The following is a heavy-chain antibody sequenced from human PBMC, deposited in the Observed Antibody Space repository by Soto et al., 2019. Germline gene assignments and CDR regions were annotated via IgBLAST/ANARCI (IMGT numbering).Heavy chain of an antibody. D-gene: IGHD6-19*01. V-gene: IGHV1-69*01. J-gene: IGHJ5*01. Sequence: QVQLVQSGAEVKKPGSSVKVSCKASGGTFSSYAISWVRQAPGQGLEWMGGIIPIFGTANYAQKFQGRVTITADESTSTAYMELSSVRSEDTAVYYCASDSVGDSSGSFRRKGVNWFDSWGQGTLVTVSS. CDR2: IIPIFGTA. CDR3: ASDSVGDSSGSFRRKGVNWFDS. CDR1: GGTFSSYA.